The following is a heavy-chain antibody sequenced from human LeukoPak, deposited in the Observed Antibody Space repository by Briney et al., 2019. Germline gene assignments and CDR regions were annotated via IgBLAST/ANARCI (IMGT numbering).Heavy chain of an antibody. D-gene: IGHD6-13*01. CDR2: FDPEDGET. J-gene: IGHJ4*02. V-gene: IGHV1-24*01. Sequence: ASVKVSCKVSGYTLTELSMHWVRQAPGKGLEWMGGFDPEDGETICAQKFQGRVTMTEDTSTDTAYMELSSLRSEDTAVYYCATDLKGAAATPTVFDYWGQGTLVTVSS. CDR1: GYTLTELS. CDR3: ATDLKGAAATPTVFDY.